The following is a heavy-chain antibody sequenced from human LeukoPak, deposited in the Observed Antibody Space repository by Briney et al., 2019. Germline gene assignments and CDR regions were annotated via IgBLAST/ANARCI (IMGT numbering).Heavy chain of an antibody. D-gene: IGHD3-22*01. Sequence: GGSLRLSCAASGFTFSSYSMNWVRQAPGKGLEWVSYISSSSSTIYYADSVKGRFTISRDNAKNSLYLQMNSLRAEDTAVYYCARDQAYCPYYDSSGYYCLYYYYYMDVWGKGTTVTISS. V-gene: IGHV3-48*01. CDR2: ISSSSSTI. CDR3: ARDQAYCPYYDSSGYYCLYYYYYMDV. CDR1: GFTFSSYS. J-gene: IGHJ6*03.